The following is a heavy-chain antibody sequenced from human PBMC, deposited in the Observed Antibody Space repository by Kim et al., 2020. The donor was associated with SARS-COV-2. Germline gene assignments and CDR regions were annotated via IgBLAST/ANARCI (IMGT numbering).Heavy chain of an antibody. V-gene: IGHV3-23*01. J-gene: IGHJ4*02. D-gene: IGHD3-10*01. Sequence: YTDSVKGRFTIYRDNSKNTLYLQMNSLRAEDTAVYYCAAIPMVRGVIVDYWGQGTLVTVSS. CDR3: AAIPMVRGVIVDY.